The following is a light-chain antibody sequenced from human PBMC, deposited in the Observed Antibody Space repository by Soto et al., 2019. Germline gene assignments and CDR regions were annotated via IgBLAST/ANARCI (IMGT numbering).Light chain of an antibody. V-gene: IGKV1-5*03. J-gene: IGKJ1*01. CDR1: QSISGW. CDR2: KAS. Sequence: DMQVTQSPSTLSASVGDRVTITCRASQSISGWLAWYQQKPGKAPNLLIYKASTLESGVPSRFSGSGSGTEFTLTISSLQPADFATYYCQQYNNYGSWTFGQGTKVEIK. CDR3: QQYNNYGSWT.